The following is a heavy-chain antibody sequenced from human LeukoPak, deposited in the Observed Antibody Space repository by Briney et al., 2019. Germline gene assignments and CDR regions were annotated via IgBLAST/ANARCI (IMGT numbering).Heavy chain of an antibody. CDR1: GFIFSDHN. J-gene: IGHJ4*02. CDR3: TRAYWYRFDY. CDR2: VGNKDDSYTT. D-gene: IGHD2-8*02. Sequence: GGSLRLSCAASGFIFSDHNMFWVRQAPGKGLEWVGHVGNKDDSYTTDYAASVKGRFTISRDDSKNSVDLQMNSLKIEDTAMYYCTRAYWYRFDYWGQGTLVTVSS. V-gene: IGHV3-72*01.